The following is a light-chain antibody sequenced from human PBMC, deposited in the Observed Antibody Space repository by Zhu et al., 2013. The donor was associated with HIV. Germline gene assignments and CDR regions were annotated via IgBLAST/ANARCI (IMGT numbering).Light chain of an antibody. CDR2: GAS. CDR1: QSVSSSY. Sequence: EIVLTQSPGTLSLSPGERATLSCRASQSVSSSYLAWYQQKPGQAPRLLIYGASSRATGIPDRFSGSGSGTDFTLTISRLEPEDFAVYYCQQYVGTTFG. CDR3: QQYVGTT. J-gene: IGKJ5*01. V-gene: IGKV3-20*01.